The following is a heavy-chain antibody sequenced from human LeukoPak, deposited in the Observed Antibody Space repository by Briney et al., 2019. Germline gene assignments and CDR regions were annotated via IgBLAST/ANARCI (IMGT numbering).Heavy chain of an antibody. J-gene: IGHJ4*02. V-gene: IGHV3-48*01. CDR3: ARDSGFRVIRAFGY. D-gene: IGHD5-18*01. CDR2: ISSSSSTI. Sequence: GGSLRLTCAASGFTFSSYSMNWVRQAPGKGLEWVSYISSSSSTIYYADSVKGRFTISRDNAKNSLYLQMNSLRAEDTAVYYCARDSGFRVIRAFGYWGQGTLVTVSS. CDR1: GFTFSSYS.